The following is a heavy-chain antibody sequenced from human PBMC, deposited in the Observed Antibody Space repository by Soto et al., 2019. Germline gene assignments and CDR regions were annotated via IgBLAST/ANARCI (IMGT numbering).Heavy chain of an antibody. CDR3: ARDIERRWLQPHHNWFDP. CDR2: IIPIFGTA. D-gene: IGHD5-12*01. V-gene: IGHV1-69*13. Sequence: ASVKVSCEASGGAFSSYAISWVRQAPGQGLEWMGGIIPIFGTANYAQKFQGRVTITADESTSTAYMELSSLRSEDTAVYYCARDIERRWLQPHHNWFDPWGQGTLVTVSS. CDR1: GGAFSSYA. J-gene: IGHJ5*02.